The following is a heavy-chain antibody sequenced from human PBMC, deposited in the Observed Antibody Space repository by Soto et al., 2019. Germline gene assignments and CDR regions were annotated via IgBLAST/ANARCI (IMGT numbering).Heavy chain of an antibody. CDR3: ARDGPDPKDIVVVVAAITYYYYGMDV. D-gene: IGHD2-15*01. J-gene: IGHJ6*02. CDR1: GFTFSSYA. V-gene: IGHV3-30-3*01. Sequence: GGSLRLSCAASGFTFSSYAMHWVRQAPGKGLEWVAVISYDGSNKYYADSVKGRFTISRDNSKNTLYLQMNSLRAEDTAVYYCARDGPDPKDIVVVVAAITYYYYGMDVWGQGTTVTVSS. CDR2: ISYDGSNK.